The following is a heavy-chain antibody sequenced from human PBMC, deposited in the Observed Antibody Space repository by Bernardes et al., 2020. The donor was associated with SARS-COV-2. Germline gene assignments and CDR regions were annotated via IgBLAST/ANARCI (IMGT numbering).Heavy chain of an antibody. CDR3: ARGYGSGSYGALDY. V-gene: IGHV1-69*04. CDR1: GGTFSSYA. CDR2: IIPILGIA. Sequence: KVSCKASGGTFSSYAISWVRQAPGQGLEWMGRIIPILGIANYAQKFQGRVTITADKSTSTAYMELSSLRSEDTAVYYCARGYGSGSYGALDYWGQGTLVTVSS. J-gene: IGHJ4*02. D-gene: IGHD3-10*01.